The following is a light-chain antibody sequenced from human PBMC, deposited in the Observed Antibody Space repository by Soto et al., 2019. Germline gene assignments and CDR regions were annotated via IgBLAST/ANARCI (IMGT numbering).Light chain of an antibody. J-gene: IGKJ4*01. V-gene: IGKV3-15*01. CDR1: QSVSSN. Sequence: EIVLTQSPDTLSLSPGERATLSCRASQSVSSNLAWYQQKPGQAPRLLIYGASTRATGIPARFSGSESGTEFTLTISSLQSEDFAVYYCQPYNNWPLTFGGGTKVDIK. CDR2: GAS. CDR3: QPYNNWPLT.